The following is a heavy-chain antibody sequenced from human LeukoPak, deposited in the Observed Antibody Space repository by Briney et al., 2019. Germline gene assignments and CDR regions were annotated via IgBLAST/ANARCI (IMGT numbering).Heavy chain of an antibody. D-gene: IGHD1-26*01. V-gene: IGHV4-34*01. CDR2: INHSGST. CDR3: ARGHYRHGFDP. Sequence: SETLSLTCAVYGGSFSGYYWSWIRQPPGKGLEWIGEINHSGSTNYNPSLKSRVTISVDTSKNQFSLKLSSVTAAVTAVYYCARGHYRHGFDPWGQGTLVTVSS. CDR1: GGSFSGYY. J-gene: IGHJ5*02.